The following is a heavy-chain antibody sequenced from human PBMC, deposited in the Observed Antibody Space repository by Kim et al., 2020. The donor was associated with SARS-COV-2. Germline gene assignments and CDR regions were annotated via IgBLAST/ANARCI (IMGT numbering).Heavy chain of an antibody. D-gene: IGHD2-2*01. CDR2: IYPGDSDT. J-gene: IGHJ4*02. CDR1: GYSFTSYW. Sequence: GESLKISCKGSGYSFTSYWIGWVRQMPGKGLEWMGIIYPGDSDTRYSPSFQGQVTISADKSISTAYLQWSSLKASDTAMYYCARHSLSSATPTSQGPNDYWGQGTLVTVSS. V-gene: IGHV5-51*01. CDR3: ARHSLSSATPTSQGPNDY.